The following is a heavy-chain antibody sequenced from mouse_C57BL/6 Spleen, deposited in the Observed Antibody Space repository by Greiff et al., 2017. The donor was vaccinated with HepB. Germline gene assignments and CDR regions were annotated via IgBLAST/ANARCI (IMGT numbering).Heavy chain of an antibody. CDR1: GYTFTDYY. Sequence: EVQLQQSGPELVKPGASVKISCKASGYTFTDYYMNWVKQSHGKSLEWIGDINPNNGGTSYNQKFKGKATLTVDKSSSTAYMELRSLTSEDSAVYYCARLDYYGKDWYFDVWGTGTTVTVSS. D-gene: IGHD1-2*01. CDR3: ARLDYYGKDWYFDV. J-gene: IGHJ1*03. V-gene: IGHV1-26*01. CDR2: INPNNGGT.